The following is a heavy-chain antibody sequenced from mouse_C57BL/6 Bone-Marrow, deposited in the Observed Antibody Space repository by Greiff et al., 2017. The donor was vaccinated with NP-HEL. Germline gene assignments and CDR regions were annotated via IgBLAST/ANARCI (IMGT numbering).Heavy chain of an antibody. V-gene: IGHV7-1*01. CDR3: ARDAGGSSFY. D-gene: IGHD1-1*01. J-gene: IGHJ2*01. CDR1: GFTFSDFY. CDR2: SRNKANDYTT. Sequence: EVKLMESGGGLVQSGRSLRLSCATSGFTFSDFYMEWVRQAPGKGLEWIAASRNKANDYTTEYSASVKGRFIVSRDTSQSILYLQMNALRAEDTAIYYCARDAGGSSFYWGQGTTLTVSS.